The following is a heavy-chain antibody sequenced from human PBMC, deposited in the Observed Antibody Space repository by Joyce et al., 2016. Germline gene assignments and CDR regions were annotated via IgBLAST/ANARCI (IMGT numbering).Heavy chain of an antibody. V-gene: IGHV4-4*07. CDR3: ARGMPRNAFDV. Sequence: QVQVQESGPGLVKPSETLSLTCTVSGGSVSCYYWSWIRQTAEKGLEFIGRFHASATTYYNPSLKGRVTMSIDTSKNQFSLRLTSVTAADTAVYYCARGMPRNAFDVWGQGTMVTVSS. CDR2: FHASATT. D-gene: IGHD2-2*01. J-gene: IGHJ3*01. CDR1: GGSVSCYY.